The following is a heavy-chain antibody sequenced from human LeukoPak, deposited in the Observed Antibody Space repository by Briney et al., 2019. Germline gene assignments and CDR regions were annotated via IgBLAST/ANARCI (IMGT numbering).Heavy chain of an antibody. Sequence: GGSLRLSCAASGFTFSSYAMSWVRQAPGKGLEWVSGISYNSGSIGYAGSVKGRFTISRDNAKNSLYLQMNSLRAEDTAFYYCARANDRYGSGSFDYWGQGTLVTVSS. J-gene: IGHJ4*02. CDR2: ISYNSGSI. CDR1: GFTFSSYA. CDR3: ARANDRYGSGSFDY. V-gene: IGHV3-9*01. D-gene: IGHD3-10*01.